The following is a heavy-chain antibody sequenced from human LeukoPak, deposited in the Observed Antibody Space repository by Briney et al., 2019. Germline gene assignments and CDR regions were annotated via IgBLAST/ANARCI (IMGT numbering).Heavy chain of an antibody. V-gene: IGHV1-69*13. CDR2: IIPIFGTA. CDR3: ARKGRSSGWYRGSYFDY. J-gene: IGHJ4*02. Sequence: GASVKVSCKASGGTFSSYAISWVRQAPGQGLEWMGGIIPIFGTANYAQKFQGRVTITADESTSTAYMELSSLRSEDTAVYHCARKGRSSGWYRGSYFDYWGQGTLVTVSS. CDR1: GGTFSSYA. D-gene: IGHD6-19*01.